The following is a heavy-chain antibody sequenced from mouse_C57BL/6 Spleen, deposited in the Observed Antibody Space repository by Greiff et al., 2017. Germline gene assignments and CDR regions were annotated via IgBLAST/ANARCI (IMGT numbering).Heavy chain of an antibody. CDR3: ARTLYGSSYGYFDD. V-gene: IGHV1-69*01. Sequence: QVQLQQPGAELVMPGASVKLSCKASGYTFTSYWMHWVKQRPGQGLEWIGEIDPSDSYTNYNQKFKGKSTLTVDKSSSAAYMQLSSLTSEDSAVYDCARTLYGSSYGYFDDWGTGTTVTVSS. CDR2: IDPSDSYT. CDR1: GYTFTSYW. J-gene: IGHJ1*03. D-gene: IGHD1-1*01.